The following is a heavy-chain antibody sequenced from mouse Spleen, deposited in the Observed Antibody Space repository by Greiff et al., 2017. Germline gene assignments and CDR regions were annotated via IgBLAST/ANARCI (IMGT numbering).Heavy chain of an antibody. CDR2: ISNGGGST. Sequence: EVKLVESGGGLVQPGGSLKLSCATSGFTFSDYYMDWVRQTPEKGLEWVAYISNGGGSTYYPDTVKGRFTISRDNAKNTLYLQMSRLKSEDTAMYYCASYRYYYAMDYWGQGTSVTVSS. CDR3: ASYRYYYAMDY. D-gene: IGHD2-14*01. V-gene: IGHV5-12*02. CDR1: GFTFSDYY. J-gene: IGHJ4*01.